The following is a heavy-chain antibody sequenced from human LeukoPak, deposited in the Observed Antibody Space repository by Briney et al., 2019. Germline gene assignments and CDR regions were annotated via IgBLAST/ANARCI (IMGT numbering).Heavy chain of an antibody. CDR2: IRGKANSYAT. J-gene: IGHJ4*02. V-gene: IGHV3-73*01. CDR1: GFTFSGSA. CDR3: TRLSGDSSGSHFDY. Sequence: GGSLRLSCAASGFTFSGSAMHWVRQASGKGLEWVGRIRGKANSYATAYAASVKGRFTISRDDSKKTAYLQMNSLETEDTAVYYCTRLSGDSSGSHFDYWGQGIPVTVSS. D-gene: IGHD3-22*01.